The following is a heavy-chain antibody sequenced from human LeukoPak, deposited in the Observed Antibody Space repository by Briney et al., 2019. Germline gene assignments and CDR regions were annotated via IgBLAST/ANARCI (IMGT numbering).Heavy chain of an antibody. CDR1: GFTVSSNY. D-gene: IGHD3-16*01. V-gene: IGHV3-53*01. J-gene: IGHJ3*02. Sequence: PGGSLRLSCAVSGFTVSSNYMSWVRQAPGRGLEWVSVLYSGGNTYYADSVKGRFTISRDNSKNTLYLQMNSLRADDTAVYYCARSRTQWGGAPDAFDIWGQGTMVTVSS. CDR2: LYSGGNT. CDR3: ARSRTQWGGAPDAFDI.